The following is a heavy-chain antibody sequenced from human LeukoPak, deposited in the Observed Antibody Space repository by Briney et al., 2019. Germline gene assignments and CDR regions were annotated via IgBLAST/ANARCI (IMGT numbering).Heavy chain of an antibody. J-gene: IGHJ6*03. Sequence: PGGSPRLSCAASGFNLKTYSINWVRQAPGKGLEWISYITSDSAFMYYADSVKGRFTISRDNAKNSVYLQMHSLRVEDTAVYYCARDLTSAYWTPGGYYYYMDVWGKGTTVTVSS. D-gene: IGHD3-16*01. CDR3: ARDLTSAYWTPGGYYYYMDV. V-gene: IGHV3-48*01. CDR1: GFNLKTYS. CDR2: ITSDSAFM.